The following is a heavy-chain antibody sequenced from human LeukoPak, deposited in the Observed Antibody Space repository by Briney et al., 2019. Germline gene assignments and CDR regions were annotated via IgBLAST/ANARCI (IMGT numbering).Heavy chain of an antibody. V-gene: IGHV3-48*01. J-gene: IGHJ4*02. CDR3: ATESSRSSAF. D-gene: IGHD6-6*01. Sequence: GGSLRLSCAAAGFAFSSYSMKWVRQAPGKGLEWVSQISSSSSTISYADSVKGRFTISSDNCKNSLYLQMNSLRAEDTVVYYCATESSRSSAFWGQGTLVTVSS. CDR2: ISSSSSTI. CDR1: GFAFSSYS.